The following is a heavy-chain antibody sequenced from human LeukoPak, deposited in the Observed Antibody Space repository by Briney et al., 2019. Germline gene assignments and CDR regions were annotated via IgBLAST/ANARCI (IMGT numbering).Heavy chain of an antibody. J-gene: IGHJ4*02. V-gene: IGHV4-30-4*01. CDR1: GGSISSGDYY. Sequence: SETLSLTCTVSGGSISSGDYYWSWIRQPPGKGLEWIGYIYYSGSTYYNPSLKSRVTISVDTSKNQFSLKLSSVTAADTAVYYCASGEVNTALDYWGQGTLVTVSS. CDR2: IYYSGST. D-gene: IGHD5-18*01. CDR3: ASGEVNTALDY.